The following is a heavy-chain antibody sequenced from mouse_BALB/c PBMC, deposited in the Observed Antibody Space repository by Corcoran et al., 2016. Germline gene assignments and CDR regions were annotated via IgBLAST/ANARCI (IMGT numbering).Heavy chain of an antibody. CDR1: GFNIKDTD. Sequence: EVQLQQSGAELVKPGASVKLSCTASGFNIKDTDMHWVKQRPEQGLELIGRIDPANGNTKYDPKFQGKATITADTSSNTAYLQLRSLTSEDTAVYYCAHYCNPYWGQGTLVTVSA. CDR3: AHYCNPY. V-gene: IGHV14-3*02. J-gene: IGHJ3*01. CDR2: IDPANGNT. D-gene: IGHD2-1*01.